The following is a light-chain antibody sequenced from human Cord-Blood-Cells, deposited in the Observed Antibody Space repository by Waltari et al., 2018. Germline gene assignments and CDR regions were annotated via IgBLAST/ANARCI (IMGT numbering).Light chain of an antibody. CDR1: SSDVGGHNY. V-gene: IGLV2-8*01. CDR2: EVS. J-gene: IGLJ1*01. CDR3: SSYAGSNNLI. Sequence: QSALTQPPSASGSPGQSVTISCTGTSSDVGGHNYVSWYQQHPGKAPKLMIYEVSKRPSGVPDRFSGSKSGNTASLTVSGLQAEDEADYYCSSYAGSNNLIFGTGTKVTVL.